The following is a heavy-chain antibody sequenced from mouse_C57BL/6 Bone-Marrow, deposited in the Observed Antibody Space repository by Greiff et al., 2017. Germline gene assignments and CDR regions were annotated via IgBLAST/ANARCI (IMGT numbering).Heavy chain of an antibody. J-gene: IGHJ2*01. CDR1: GYTFTSYW. CDR2: IDPSDSYT. V-gene: IGHV1-69*01. D-gene: IGHD2-3*01. CDR3: AGFEFDGYFLFDY. Sequence: VQLQQPGAELVMPGASVKLSCKASGYTFTSYWMHWVKQRPGQGLEWIGEIDPSDSYTNYNQKFKGKSTLTVDKSSSAAYMQLSSLTSEDSADYYCAGFEFDGYFLFDYWGQGTTLTVSS.